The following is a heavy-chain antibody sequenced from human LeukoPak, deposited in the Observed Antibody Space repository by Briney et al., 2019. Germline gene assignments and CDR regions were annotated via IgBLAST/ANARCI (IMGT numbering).Heavy chain of an antibody. D-gene: IGHD5-12*01. CDR3: ARDFLPPHYTATIRPDWYFDL. Sequence: PSETLSLTCTVSGGSINDYYWSWIRQPPGEGLEWIGNIYYSGTTSYNPSLESRVIISVDTSKNQFSLKLNSVTAAGTAVYYCARDFLPPHYTATIRPDWYFDLWGRGTLVTVSS. CDR2: IYYSGTT. J-gene: IGHJ2*01. CDR1: GGSINDYY. V-gene: IGHV4-59*01.